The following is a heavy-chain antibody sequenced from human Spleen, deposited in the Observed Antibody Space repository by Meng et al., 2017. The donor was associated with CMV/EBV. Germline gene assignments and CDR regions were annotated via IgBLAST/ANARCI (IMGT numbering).Heavy chain of an antibody. CDR2: IRYDGSTE. V-gene: IGHV3-30*02. D-gene: IGHD4-11*01. CDR1: GFTFSIYG. CDR3: AKDLQSGPDY. J-gene: IGHJ4*02. Sequence: GGSLRLSCAADGFTFSIYGMHWVRQAPGKGLEWVSIIRYDGSTEFYTDSVKGRFTISRDNSKNTLYLQMNSLRAEDTAVYYCAKDLQSGPDYWGQGTLVTVSS.